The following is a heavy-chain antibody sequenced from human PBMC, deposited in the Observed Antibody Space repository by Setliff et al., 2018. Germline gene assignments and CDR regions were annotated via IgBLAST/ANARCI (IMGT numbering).Heavy chain of an antibody. D-gene: IGHD2-21*01. CDR2: IIPIFGTT. Sequence: SVKVSCKASGGTFQNYGLTWVRQAPGQGLEWMGGIIPIFGTTNYAHSFKGRVTFTADDSTSTAYMDLSRLTSEDTAVYYCARVLGVDFQYYYLDIWGKGTTVTV. CDR1: GGTFQNYG. V-gene: IGHV1-69*13. CDR3: ARVLGVDFQYYYLDI. J-gene: IGHJ6*03.